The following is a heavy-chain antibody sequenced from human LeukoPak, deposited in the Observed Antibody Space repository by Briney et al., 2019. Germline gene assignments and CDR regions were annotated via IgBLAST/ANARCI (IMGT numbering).Heavy chain of an antibody. Sequence: ASVKVSCKASGYTFTPYNIHWVRLAPGQGLEWMGWINPNSGGTNYAQKFQGRVAMTRDTSSSTAYVDLSRLRSGDTAVYYCARGDNGSGSYYMRYWGQGTLVTLSS. CDR1: GYTFTPYN. V-gene: IGHV1-2*02. CDR2: INPNSGGT. CDR3: ARGDNGSGSYYMRY. D-gene: IGHD3-10*01. J-gene: IGHJ4*02.